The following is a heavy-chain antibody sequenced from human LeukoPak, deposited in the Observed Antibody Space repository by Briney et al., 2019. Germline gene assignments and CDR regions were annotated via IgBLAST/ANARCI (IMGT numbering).Heavy chain of an antibody. CDR1: GYSISSAYY. V-gene: IGHV4-38-2*02. Sequence: SETLSLTCTVSGYSISSAYYWGWIRQPPGKGMEWIGSIYHTGSTYYNPSLDSRVTISVDTSKNQFSLRLTSVTAADTAVYYCARGITMIGRLRFDPWGQGTLVTVSS. CDR2: IYHTGST. J-gene: IGHJ5*02. D-gene: IGHD3-22*01. CDR3: ARGITMIGRLRFDP.